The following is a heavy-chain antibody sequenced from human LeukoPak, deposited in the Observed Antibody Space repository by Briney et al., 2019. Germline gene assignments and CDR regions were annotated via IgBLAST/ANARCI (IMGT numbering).Heavy chain of an antibody. Sequence: SETLSLTCTVSDGSISSYYWDWIRQPAGKGLEWIGRIYSSGSTNYNPSLKTRVTMSVDTSKNQISLRLNSVTAAVTAVYYCAREPPRTLLRSPNLAAAGFFDYWGQGTLVTVSS. CDR2: IYSSGST. CDR1: DGSISSYY. V-gene: IGHV4-4*07. J-gene: IGHJ4*02. D-gene: IGHD6-13*01. CDR3: AREPPRTLLRSPNLAAAGFFDY.